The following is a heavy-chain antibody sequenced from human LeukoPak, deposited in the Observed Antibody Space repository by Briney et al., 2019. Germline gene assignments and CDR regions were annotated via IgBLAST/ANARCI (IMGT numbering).Heavy chain of an antibody. V-gene: IGHV3-20*04. CDR3: ARVGITILEFQDYYMDV. CDR1: GSTFDDYG. D-gene: IGHD3-3*01. Sequence: TGGSLRLSCAASGSTFDDYGMSWVRQAPGKGLEWVSVINWNGGSTGYADSVKGRFTISRDNVKNSLYLQMNSLRAEDTALYYCARVGITILEFQDYYMDVWGKGTTVTVSS. J-gene: IGHJ6*03. CDR2: INWNGGST.